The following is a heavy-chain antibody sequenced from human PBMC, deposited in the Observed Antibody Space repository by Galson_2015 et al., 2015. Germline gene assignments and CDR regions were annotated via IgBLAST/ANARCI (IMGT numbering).Heavy chain of an antibody. CDR3: ARSDIVVVVAASKLSQRMSAFDI. CDR1: GYTFTSYA. D-gene: IGHD2-15*01. V-gene: IGHV1-3*01. Sequence: SVKVSCKASGYTFTSYAMHWVRQAPGQRLEWMGWINAGNGNTKYSQKFQGRVTITRDTSASTAYMELSSLRSEDTAAYYCARSDIVVVVAASKLSQRMSAFDIWGQGTMVTVSS. J-gene: IGHJ3*02. CDR2: INAGNGNT.